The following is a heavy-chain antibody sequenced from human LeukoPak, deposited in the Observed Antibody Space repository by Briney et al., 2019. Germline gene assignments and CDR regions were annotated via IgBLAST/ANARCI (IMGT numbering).Heavy chain of an antibody. CDR2: INPDSGGT. CDR3: AIDLFFPAGDRGVGHY. CDR1: VYGFTPYN. Sequence: ASVKVSCKAAVYGFTPYNMNWVRGSPGQGLEWMGWINPDSGGTNYAQKFRGRVTLTRDTSIYTAYMELSRLRSDDTAVYYCAIDLFFPAGDRGVGHYWGRGTLVTVSS. J-gene: IGHJ4*02. D-gene: IGHD3-10*02. V-gene: IGHV1-2*02.